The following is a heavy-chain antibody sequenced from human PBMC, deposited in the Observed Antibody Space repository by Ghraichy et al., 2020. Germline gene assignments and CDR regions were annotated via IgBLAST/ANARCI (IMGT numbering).Heavy chain of an antibody. J-gene: IGHJ3*02. CDR2: ISYDGSNK. CDR3: ATKYSSGWSTKGDAFDI. V-gene: IGHV3-30-3*01. D-gene: IGHD6-19*01. Sequence: LSLTCAASGFTFSSYAMHWVRQAPGKGLEWVAVISYDGSNKYYADSVKGRFTISRDNSKNTLYLQMNSLRAEDTAVYYCATKYSSGWSTKGDAFDIWGQGTMVTVSS. CDR1: GFTFSSYA.